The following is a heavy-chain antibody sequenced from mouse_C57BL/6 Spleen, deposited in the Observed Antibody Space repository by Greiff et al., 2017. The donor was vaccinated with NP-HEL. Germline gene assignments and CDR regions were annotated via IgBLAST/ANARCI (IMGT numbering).Heavy chain of an antibody. D-gene: IGHD1-1*01. V-gene: IGHV1-55*01. CDR1: GYTFTSYW. J-gene: IGHJ1*03. CDR3: ARYYGSSYGFHWYFDV. CDR2: IYPGSGST. Sequence: VQLQQPGAELVKPGASVKMSCKASGYTFTSYWITWVKQRPGQGLEWIGDIYPGSGSTNYNEKFKSKATLTVDTSSSTAYMQLSSLTSEDSAVYYCARYYGSSYGFHWYFDVWGTGTTVTVSS.